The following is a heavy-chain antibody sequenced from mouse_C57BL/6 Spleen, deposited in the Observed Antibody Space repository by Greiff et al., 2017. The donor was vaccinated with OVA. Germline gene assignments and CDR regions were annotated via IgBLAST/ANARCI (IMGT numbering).Heavy chain of an antibody. J-gene: IGHJ3*01. Sequence: VKLLESGPELVKPGASVKISCKASCYAFSSSWMNWVKQRPGKGLEWIGRIYPGDGDTTYNGKFKGKATLTADKSSSTAYMQLSSLTSEDAAVYFCGRDDDDPFAYWGQGTLVTVSA. CDR3: GRDDDDPFAY. V-gene: IGHV1-82*01. CDR2: IYPGDGDT. CDR1: CYAFSSSW. D-gene: IGHD2-4*01.